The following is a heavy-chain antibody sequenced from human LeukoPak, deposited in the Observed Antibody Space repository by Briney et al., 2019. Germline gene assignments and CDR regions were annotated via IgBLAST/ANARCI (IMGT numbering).Heavy chain of an antibody. Sequence: VGSLKLSCEASGFTFSSYGMSWVRQAPGKGLEWVSAISGSGGSTYYADTVKGRFTISRDNSKNTLYLQMNSLRAEDTAVYYCAKGVSLNWNDDPLNFDCWGQGTLVTVSS. D-gene: IGHD1-1*01. CDR1: GFTFSSYG. CDR3: AKGVSLNWNDDPLNFDC. V-gene: IGHV3-23*01. J-gene: IGHJ4*02. CDR2: ISGSGGST.